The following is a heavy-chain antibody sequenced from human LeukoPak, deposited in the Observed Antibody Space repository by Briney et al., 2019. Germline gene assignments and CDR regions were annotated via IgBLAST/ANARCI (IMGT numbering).Heavy chain of an antibody. CDR2: IIPIFGTA. CDR1: GGTFSSYA. V-gene: IGHV1-69*05. J-gene: IGHJ4*02. Sequence: SVKVSCKASGGTFSSYAISWVRQAPGQGLEWMGGIIPIFGTANYAQKFQGRVTITTDESTSTAYMELSSLRSEDTAVYYCARTVYYCSSTSCYWEYFDYWGQGTLVTVS. CDR3: ARTVYYCSSTSCYWEYFDY. D-gene: IGHD2-2*01.